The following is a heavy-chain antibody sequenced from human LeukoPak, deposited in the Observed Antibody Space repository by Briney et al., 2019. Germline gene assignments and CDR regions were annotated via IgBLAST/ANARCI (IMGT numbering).Heavy chain of an antibody. Sequence: GGSLRLSCAASGFTFSSYGMHWVRQAPSKGLEWVAVISYDGSNKYYADSVKGRSTISRDNSKNTLYLQMNSLRAEDTAVYYCAKPGIAAASTSPNWFDPWGQGTLVTVSS. CDR1: GFTFSSYG. D-gene: IGHD6-13*01. CDR2: ISYDGSNK. V-gene: IGHV3-30*18. J-gene: IGHJ5*02. CDR3: AKPGIAAASTSPNWFDP.